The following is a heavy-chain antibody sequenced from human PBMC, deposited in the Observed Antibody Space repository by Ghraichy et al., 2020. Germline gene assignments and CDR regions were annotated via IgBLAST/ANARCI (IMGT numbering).Heavy chain of an antibody. D-gene: IGHD3-3*01. J-gene: IGHJ6*02. CDR3: ARAPGPLGFWSGYYGPATHSYYYGMDV. CDR2: IYYSGST. Sequence: SETLSLTCTVSGGSISSSSYYWGWIRQPPGKGLEWIGSIYYSGSTYYNPSLKSRVTISVDTSKNQFSLKLSSVTAADTAVYYCARAPGPLGFWSGYYGPATHSYYYGMDVWGQGTMVTVSS. CDR1: GGSISSSSYY. V-gene: IGHV4-39*01.